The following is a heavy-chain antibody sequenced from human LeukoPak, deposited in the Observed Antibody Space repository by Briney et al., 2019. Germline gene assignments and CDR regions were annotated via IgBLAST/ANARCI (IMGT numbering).Heavy chain of an antibody. CDR2: ISGSGPNT. J-gene: IGHJ5*02. CDR1: GFTFSSYA. D-gene: IGHD3-9*01. V-gene: IGHV3-23*01. Sequence: GGSLRLSCAASGFTFSSYAMSWVRQAPGKGLEWVSAISGSGPNTYYADSVKGRFTVSRDNSKNTLYLQMNSLRAEDTAVYYCARDADDILTGYFNPWGQGTLVTVSS. CDR3: ARDADDILTGYFNP.